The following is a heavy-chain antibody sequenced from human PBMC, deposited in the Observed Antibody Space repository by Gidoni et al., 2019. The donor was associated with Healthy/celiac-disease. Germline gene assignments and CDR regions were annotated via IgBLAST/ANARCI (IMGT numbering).Heavy chain of an antibody. CDR2: IIPIFGTA. V-gene: IGHV1-69*01. J-gene: IGHJ4*02. CDR3: ASASRDYDILTGYPYYFDY. D-gene: IGHD3-9*01. CDR1: GGTFSSYA. Sequence: QVQLVQSGAAVKKPGSSVKVSCKASGGTFSSYAISWVRQAPGQGLEWMGGIIPIFGTANYAQKFQGRVTITADESTSTAYMELSSLRSEDTAVYYCASASRDYDILTGYPYYFDYWGQGTLVTVSS.